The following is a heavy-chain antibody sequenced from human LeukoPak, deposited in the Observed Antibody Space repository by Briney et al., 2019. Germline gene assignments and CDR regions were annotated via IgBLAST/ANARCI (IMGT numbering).Heavy chain of an antibody. D-gene: IGHD6-19*01. V-gene: IGHV4-4*07. CDR3: ASSSGWYTQFDY. Sequence: SETLSLTCTVSGGSISSYYWSWIRQPAGKGLEWIGRIYTSGSTNYNPSLKSRVTMSVDTSKNQFSLKLSSVTAADTAVYYCASSSGWYTQFDYWGQETLVTVSS. CDR2: IYTSGST. J-gene: IGHJ4*02. CDR1: GGSISSYY.